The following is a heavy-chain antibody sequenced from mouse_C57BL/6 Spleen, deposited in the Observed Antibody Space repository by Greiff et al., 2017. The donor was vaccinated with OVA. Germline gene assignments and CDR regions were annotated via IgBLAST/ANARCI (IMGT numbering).Heavy chain of an antibody. CDR2: IWSGGST. CDR3: ARTTGTSYAMDY. CDR1: GFSLTSYG. V-gene: IGHV2-2*01. D-gene: IGHD4-1*02. J-gene: IGHJ4*01. Sequence: VQLVESGPGLVQPSQSLSITCTVSGFSLTSYGVHWVRQSPGKGLEWLGVIWSGGSTDYNAALISRLSISKDNSKSQVFFKMNSLQADDTAIYYCARTTGTSYAMDYWGQGTSVTVSS.